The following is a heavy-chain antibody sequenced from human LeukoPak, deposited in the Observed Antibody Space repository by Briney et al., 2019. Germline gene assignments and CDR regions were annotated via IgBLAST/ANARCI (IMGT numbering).Heavy chain of an antibody. Sequence: GGSLRLSCAASGFTFSSYAMSWLRQAPGKGLEGGLAISGSGGSTSYADSGKGRFTISRANSKDTLDLQMKSLRGENTAVYYGAKDRPHVTVAVAGKGTFCWGQGTLVTVSS. CDR3: AKDRPHVTVAVAGKGTFC. CDR2: ISGSGGST. J-gene: IGHJ4*02. D-gene: IGHD6-19*01. V-gene: IGHV3-23*01. CDR1: GFTFSSYA.